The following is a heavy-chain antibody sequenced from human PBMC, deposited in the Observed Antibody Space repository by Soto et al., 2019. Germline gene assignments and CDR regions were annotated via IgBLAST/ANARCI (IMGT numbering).Heavy chain of an antibody. CDR1: GFTFSSYG. J-gene: IGHJ6*03. D-gene: IGHD2-15*01. CDR3: ARDLEMRYCSGGSCPDYYYYYMDV. Sequence: QVQLVESGGGGVQPGRSLRLSCAASGFTFSSYGMHWVRQAPGKGLEWVAVIWYDGSNKYYADSVKGRFTISRDNSKNTLYLQMNSLRAEDTAVYYCARDLEMRYCSGGSCPDYYYYYMDVWGKGTTVTVSS. V-gene: IGHV3-33*01. CDR2: IWYDGSNK.